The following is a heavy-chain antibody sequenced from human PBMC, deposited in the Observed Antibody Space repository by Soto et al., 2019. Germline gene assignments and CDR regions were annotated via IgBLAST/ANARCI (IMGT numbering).Heavy chain of an antibody. D-gene: IGHD1-1*01. CDR3: ARGRYGDY. V-gene: IGHV1-18*01. CDR2: ISAHNDNT. Sequence: QVHLVQSGAEVRKPGASVKVSCKGSGYTFTSYGIAWVRQAPGQGLEWKGWISAHNDNTNYAQKVQGRVTVTRDTSTSTAYMELRNLRSDDTAVYYCARGRYGDYWGQGALVTVSS. J-gene: IGHJ4*02. CDR1: GYTFTSYG.